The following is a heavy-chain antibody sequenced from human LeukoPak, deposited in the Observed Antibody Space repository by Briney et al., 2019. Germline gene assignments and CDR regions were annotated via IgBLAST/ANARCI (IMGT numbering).Heavy chain of an antibody. V-gene: IGHV4-34*01. Sequence: SETLSLTCAVYGGSFSGYYWSWIRQPPGKGLEWIGEINHSGSTNYNPSLKSRVTISVDTSKNQFSLKLRSVTAADTAVYYCARANTYYMDVWGKGTTVTISS. CDR1: GGSFSGYY. J-gene: IGHJ6*03. CDR3: ARANTYYMDV. D-gene: IGHD3-16*01. CDR2: INHSGST.